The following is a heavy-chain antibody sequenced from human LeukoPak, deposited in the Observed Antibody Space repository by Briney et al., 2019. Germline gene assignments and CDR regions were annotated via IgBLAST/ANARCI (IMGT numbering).Heavy chain of an antibody. CDR3: ARDGDDYGDYRALFY. Sequence: SETLSLTCTVSGASINSYYWSWIRQPPGKGLEWIGYIYYSGSTNYNPSLKSRVTISVDTSKNQFSLKLSSVTAADTAVYYCARDGDDYGDYRALFYWGQGTLVTVSS. D-gene: IGHD4-17*01. CDR1: GASINSYY. CDR2: IYYSGST. V-gene: IGHV4-59*12. J-gene: IGHJ4*02.